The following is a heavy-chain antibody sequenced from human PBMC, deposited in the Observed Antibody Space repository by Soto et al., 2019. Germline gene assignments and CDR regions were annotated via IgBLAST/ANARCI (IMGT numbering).Heavy chain of an antibody. CDR1: GFTFSSYS. CDR2: ISSSSTI. Sequence: GGSLRLSCAASGFTFSSYSMNWVRQAPGKGLEWVSYISSSSTIYYADSVKGRFTISRDNAKNSLYLQMNSLRAEDTAVYYCAREIVLMVYGDRENWFDPWGQGTLVTVSS. V-gene: IGHV3-48*01. CDR3: AREIVLMVYGDRENWFDP. J-gene: IGHJ5*02. D-gene: IGHD2-8*01.